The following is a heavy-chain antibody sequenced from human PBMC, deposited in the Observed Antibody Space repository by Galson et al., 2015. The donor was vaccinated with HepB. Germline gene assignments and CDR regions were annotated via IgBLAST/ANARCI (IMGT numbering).Heavy chain of an antibody. Sequence: SLRLSCAASGFTFSSYGMHWVRQAPGKGLEWVAVISYDGSNKYYADSVKGRFTISRDNSKNTLYLQMNSLRAEDTAVYYCAKAIRFLEWLGCGDYWGQGTLVTVSS. CDR3: AKAIRFLEWLGCGDY. CDR2: ISYDGSNK. D-gene: IGHD3-3*01. J-gene: IGHJ4*02. CDR1: GFTFSSYG. V-gene: IGHV3-30*18.